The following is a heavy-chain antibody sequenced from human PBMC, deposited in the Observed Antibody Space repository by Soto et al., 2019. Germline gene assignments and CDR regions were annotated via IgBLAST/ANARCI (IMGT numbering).Heavy chain of an antibody. V-gene: IGHV3-23*01. CDR3: ATQDFRGTTGTT. CDR2: INYSGATT. D-gene: IGHD1-1*01. Sequence: EVQLLESGGGMVQPGGSLRLSCAASGFTFSSSAMGWVHQAPGKGLEWLSLINYSGATTYYADSVKGRFTISRDNSKNTLYLQLNSLRAEDTAVYYCATQDFRGTTGTTWGQGTLVTVSS. CDR1: GFTFSSSA. J-gene: IGHJ4*02.